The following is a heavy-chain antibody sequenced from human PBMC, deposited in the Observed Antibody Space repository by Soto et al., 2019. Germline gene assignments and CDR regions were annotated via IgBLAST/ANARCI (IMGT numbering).Heavy chain of an antibody. CDR2: TYYRSKWYN. J-gene: IGHJ3*02. Sequence: PSQTLSLTCAISGDRVSSNSAAWNWIIQSPSRGLEWLGRTYYRSKWYNDYAVSVKSRITINPDTSKNQFSLQLNSVTPEDTAVYYCASFGVAAAGDAFDIWGQGTMV. CDR1: GDRVSSNSAA. CDR3: ASFGVAAAGDAFDI. D-gene: IGHD6-13*01. V-gene: IGHV6-1*01.